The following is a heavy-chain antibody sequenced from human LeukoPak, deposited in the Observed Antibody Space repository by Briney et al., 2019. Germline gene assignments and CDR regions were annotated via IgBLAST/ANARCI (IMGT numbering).Heavy chain of an antibody. CDR3: ARSTYYANWFGP. V-gene: IGHV4-61*05. J-gene: IGHJ5*02. CDR2: IYYSGST. D-gene: IGHD3-10*01. CDR1: GGSISSSSYY. Sequence: SETLSLTCTVSGGSISSSSYYWGWIRQPPGKGLEWIGYIYYSGSTNYNPSLKSRVTISVDTSKNQFSLKLSSVTAADTAVYYCARSTYYANWFGPWGQGTLVTVSS.